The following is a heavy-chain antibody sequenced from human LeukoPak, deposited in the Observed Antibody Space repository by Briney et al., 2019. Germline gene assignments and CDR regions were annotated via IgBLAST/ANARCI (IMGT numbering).Heavy chain of an antibody. CDR2: IGTAGDT. Sequence: PGGSLRLSCAASGFTFSSYDMHWVRQATGKGLEWVSAIGTAGDTYYPGSVKGRFTISRENAKNSLYLQMNSLRAGDTAVYYCARVSGGYSSSWYYDYWGQGTLVTVSS. CDR3: ARVSGGYSSSWYYDY. CDR1: GFTFSSYD. D-gene: IGHD6-13*01. J-gene: IGHJ4*02. V-gene: IGHV3-13*01.